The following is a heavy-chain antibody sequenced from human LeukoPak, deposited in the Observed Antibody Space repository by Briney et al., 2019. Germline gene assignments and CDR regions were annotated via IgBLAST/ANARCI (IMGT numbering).Heavy chain of an antibody. V-gene: IGHV3-53*05. Sequence: PGGSLRLSCAASGFTVSSNYMSWVRQAPGKGLEWVSVIYSGGSTYYADSVKGRFTISRDNSKNTLYLQMNSLRAEDTAVYYCAKDYYDFWSGSLLAFDIWGQGTMVTISS. CDR2: IYSGGST. CDR1: GFTVSSNY. D-gene: IGHD3-3*01. CDR3: AKDYYDFWSGSLLAFDI. J-gene: IGHJ3*02.